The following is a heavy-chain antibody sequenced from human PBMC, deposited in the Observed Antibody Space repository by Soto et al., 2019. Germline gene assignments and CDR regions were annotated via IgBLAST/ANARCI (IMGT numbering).Heavy chain of an antibody. CDR2: ISSSSSYI. J-gene: IGHJ3*02. D-gene: IGHD2-21*02. CDR1: GFTFSSYS. Sequence: GGSLRLSCAASGFTFSSYSMNWVRQAPGKGLEWVSSISSSSSYIYYADSVKGRFTISRDNAKNSLYLQMNSLRAEDTAVYYCARDYWGGDCYPAFDIGGQGKMVTVSS. V-gene: IGHV3-21*01. CDR3: ARDYWGGDCYPAFDI.